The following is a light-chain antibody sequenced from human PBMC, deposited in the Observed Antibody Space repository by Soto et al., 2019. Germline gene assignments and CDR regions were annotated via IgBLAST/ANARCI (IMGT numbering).Light chain of an antibody. CDR3: ATWGDSLSTVV. CDR2: SNN. Sequence: QSVLAQPPSASGTPGQRVTISCSGSSSNIGNNYLYWYHQLPGTAPTLLIYSNNQRPSGVPARFSGSKSGTSASLAISGLRSEDEADYYCATWGDSLSTVVFGGGTQLTVL. CDR1: SSNIGNNY. J-gene: IGLJ2*01. V-gene: IGLV1-47*02.